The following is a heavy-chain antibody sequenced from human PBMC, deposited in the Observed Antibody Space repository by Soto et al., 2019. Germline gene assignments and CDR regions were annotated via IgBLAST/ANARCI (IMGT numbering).Heavy chain of an antibody. CDR2: IYNGGTT. D-gene: IGHD4-17*01. Sequence: SETLSLTCTVSGGSISGYYWSWIRQPPGRGLEWIGYIYNGGTTNYNPSLKSRVTISVDTSKNQFSLKLTSVTAADTAVYYCARAVTVVWFDPRGQGTLVTVS. CDR3: ARAVTVVWFDP. V-gene: IGHV4-59*08. J-gene: IGHJ5*02. CDR1: GGSISGYY.